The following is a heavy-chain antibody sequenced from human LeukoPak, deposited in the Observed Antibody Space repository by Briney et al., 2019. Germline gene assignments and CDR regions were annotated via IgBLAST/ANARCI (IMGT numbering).Heavy chain of an antibody. CDR2: ISGSGGNT. CDR3: AKDVNYIRFLS. V-gene: IGHV3-23*01. J-gene: IGHJ5*02. D-gene: IGHD3-16*01. Sequence: PGGSLRLSCAASGFTFSSHGMNWVRQAPGKGLEWVSGISGSGGNTYYADSVKGRFTISRDNSKNTLYLQMNSLRAEDTAVYYCAKDVNYIRFLSWGQGTLVTVSS. CDR1: GFTFSSHG.